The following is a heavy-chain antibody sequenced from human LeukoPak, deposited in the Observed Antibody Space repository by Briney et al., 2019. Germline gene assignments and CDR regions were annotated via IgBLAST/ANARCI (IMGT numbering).Heavy chain of an antibody. J-gene: IGHJ4*02. CDR1: GGSISSSSYY. V-gene: IGHV4-39*01. CDR2: IYYSGST. CDR3: ARREGIIASADYFDY. Sequence: SETLSLTCTVSGGSISSSSYYWGWLRQPPGKGLEWIGTIYYSGSTYYNPALNSRVTISVDTSKNLFSLKLTSVTAADTAVYYCARREGIIASADYFDYWGQGTLVTVSS. D-gene: IGHD6-13*01.